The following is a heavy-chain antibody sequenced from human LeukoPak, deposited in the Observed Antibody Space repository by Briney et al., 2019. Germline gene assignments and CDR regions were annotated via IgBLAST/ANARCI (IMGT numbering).Heavy chain of an antibody. V-gene: IGHV3-66*01. CDR1: GFTFSSFA. CDR3: ARVGDCGRASCYAIDY. CDR2: IYSGGST. J-gene: IGHJ4*02. Sequence: GGSLRLSCAASGFTFSSFAVSWVRQAPGKGLEWVSIIYSGGSTYYTDSVRGRFIISRDISKNTLYLQMNSLRAEDTAVYYCARVGDCGRASCYAIDYWGQGTLVTVSS. D-gene: IGHD2-2*01.